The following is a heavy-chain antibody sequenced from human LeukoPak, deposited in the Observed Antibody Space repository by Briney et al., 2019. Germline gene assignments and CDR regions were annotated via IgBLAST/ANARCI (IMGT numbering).Heavy chain of an antibody. D-gene: IGHD5-24*01. J-gene: IGHJ4*02. CDR2: ISYDGSNK. V-gene: IGHV3-30*03. CDR1: GFTLSSYG. Sequence: GGSLRLSCAASGFTLSSYGMHWVRQAPGKGLEWVAVISYDGSNKYYADSVKGRFTISRDNSKNTLYLQMNSLRAEDTAVYYCARLSATSAHFDYWGQGTLVTVSS. CDR3: ARLSATSAHFDY.